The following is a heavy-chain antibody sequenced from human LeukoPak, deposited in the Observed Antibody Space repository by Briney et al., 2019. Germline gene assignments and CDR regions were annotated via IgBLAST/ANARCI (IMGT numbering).Heavy chain of an antibody. CDR3: ARVLLELNYYYYGMDV. D-gene: IGHD1-7*01. CDR1: GFTFSSYA. Sequence: GGSLRLSCAASGFTFSSYAMHWVRQAPGKGLEWVAVISYDGSNKYYADSVKGRFTISRDNSKNTLYLQMNSLRAEDTAVYYCARVLLELNYYYYGMDVWGQGTTVTVSS. CDR2: ISYDGSNK. J-gene: IGHJ6*02. V-gene: IGHV3-30-3*01.